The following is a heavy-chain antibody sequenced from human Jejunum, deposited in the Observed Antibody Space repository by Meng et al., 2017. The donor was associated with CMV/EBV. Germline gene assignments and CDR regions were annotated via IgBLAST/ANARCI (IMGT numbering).Heavy chain of an antibody. Sequence: QLRPQDQGQGVVRPSVNLSLTFTVSGAVLGNSGHCWCWIRKPPGKGLEWIANIDYTGTTYYNPTPKLRVTISRSTYTTKFSLKLNSVTATDTDMYYCARVPPSGNYRFDYWGQGTLVTVSS. V-gene: IGHV4-39*07. D-gene: IGHD6-19*01. J-gene: IGHJ4*02. CDR2: IDYTGTT. CDR1: GAVLGNSGHC. CDR3: ARVPPSGNYRFDY.